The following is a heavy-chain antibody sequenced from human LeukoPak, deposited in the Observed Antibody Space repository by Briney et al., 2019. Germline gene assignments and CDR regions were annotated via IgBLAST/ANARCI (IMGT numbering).Heavy chain of an antibody. CDR1: GFIVSSYY. D-gene: IGHD3-22*01. CDR2: IYSSGTT. CDR3: ARTRTYSYDSSGHYYPTHFDY. Sequence: PGGSLRLSCAASGFIVSSYYMSWVRQAPGKGLEWIGVIYSSGTTYYADSVKGRFTISRDNSKNTQYLQMNSLRAEDTAVYYCARTRTYSYDSSGHYYPTHFDYWGQGTLVTVSS. V-gene: IGHV3-66*01. J-gene: IGHJ4*02.